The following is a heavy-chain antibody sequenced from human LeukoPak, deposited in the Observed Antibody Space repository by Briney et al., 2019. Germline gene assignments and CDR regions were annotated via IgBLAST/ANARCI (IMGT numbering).Heavy chain of an antibody. D-gene: IGHD2-2*01. J-gene: IGHJ6*02. CDR3: ARGVRTDIVVVPAAINYYYGMDV. CDR2: INHSGST. Sequence: SETLSLTCTVSGGSISSGGYYWSWIRQPPGKGLEWIGEINHSGSTNYNPSLKSRVTISVGTSKNQFSLKLSSVTAADTAVYYCARGVRTDIVVVPAAINYYYGMDVWGQGTTVTVSS. CDR1: GGSISSGGYY. V-gene: IGHV4-39*07.